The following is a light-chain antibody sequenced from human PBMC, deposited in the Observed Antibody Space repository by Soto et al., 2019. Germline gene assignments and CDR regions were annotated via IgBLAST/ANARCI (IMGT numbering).Light chain of an antibody. CDR3: QQRSNWPFT. CDR1: QSVSSSF. CDR2: DTS. Sequence: IVLTQSPGTLSLSPWERSTLSCRDIQSVSSSFLTWYQQKPGQAPRLLIYDTSTRATGIPARFSGSGSGTDFTLTISGLQPEDFAVYYCQQRSNWPFTFGPGTKV. V-gene: IGKV3D-20*02. J-gene: IGKJ3*01.